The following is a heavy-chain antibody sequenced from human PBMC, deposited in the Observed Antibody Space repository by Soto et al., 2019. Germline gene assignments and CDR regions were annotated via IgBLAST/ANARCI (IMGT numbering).Heavy chain of an antibody. V-gene: IGHV3-30*18. Sequence: VQLVESGGGVVQPGRSLRLSCEASGLTFSDYAMNWVRQAPGKGLEWVAVVSHDGRNTHYADSVKGRFTISRDSSKNTVSLEMTSLRAEDTAVYYCAKGGRQWLVTSDFNYWGQGALVTVSS. D-gene: IGHD6-19*01. CDR2: VSHDGRNT. CDR1: GLTFSDYA. CDR3: AKGGRQWLVTSDFNY. J-gene: IGHJ4*02.